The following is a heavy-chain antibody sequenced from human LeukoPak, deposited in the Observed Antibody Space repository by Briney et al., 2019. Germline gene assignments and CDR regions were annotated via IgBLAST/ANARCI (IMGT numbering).Heavy chain of an antibody. Sequence: PGGSLRLSCAASGFTFSSYAMSWVRQAPGKGLEWVSAIGGSGGSTYYADSVKGRFTISRDNSKNTLYLQMNSLRAEDTAVYYCAKSRGYCSSTSCYGGVDYWGQGTLVTVSS. J-gene: IGHJ4*02. D-gene: IGHD2-2*01. CDR1: GFTFSSYA. V-gene: IGHV3-23*01. CDR2: IGGSGGST. CDR3: AKSRGYCSSTSCYGGVDY.